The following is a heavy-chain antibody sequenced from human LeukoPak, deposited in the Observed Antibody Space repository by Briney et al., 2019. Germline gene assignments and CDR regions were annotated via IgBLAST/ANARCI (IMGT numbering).Heavy chain of an antibody. CDR3: AREGRGYSYGTLGY. J-gene: IGHJ4*02. Sequence: PGGSLRLSCAASGFTVSSNYMSWVRQAPGKGLEWVSVIYSGGSTYYADSVKGRFTISRDNSKNTLYLQMNSLRAEDTVVYYCAREGRGYSYGTLGYWGQGTLVTVSS. CDR1: GFTVSSNY. V-gene: IGHV3-53*01. CDR2: IYSGGST. D-gene: IGHD5-18*01.